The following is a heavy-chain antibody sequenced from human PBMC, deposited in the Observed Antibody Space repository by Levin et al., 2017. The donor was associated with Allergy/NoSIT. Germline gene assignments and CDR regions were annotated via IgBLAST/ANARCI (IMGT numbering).Heavy chain of an antibody. Sequence: GASVKVSCKASGFTFTSSAVQWVRQARGQRLEWIGWIVVGSGNTNYAQKFQERVTITRDMSTSTAYMELSSLRSEDTAVYYCAAGDSSGPYYYYGMDVWGQGTTVTVSS. J-gene: IGHJ6*02. CDR1: GFTFTSSA. CDR2: IVVGSGNT. D-gene: IGHD6-19*01. CDR3: AAGDSSGPYYYYGMDV. V-gene: IGHV1-58*01.